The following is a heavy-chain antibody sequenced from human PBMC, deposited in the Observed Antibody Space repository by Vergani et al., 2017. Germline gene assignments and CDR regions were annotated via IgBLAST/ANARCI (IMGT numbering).Heavy chain of an antibody. CDR1: GFTFTNFA. CDR3: TRSECSGTTCYGHYFDL. D-gene: IGHD2-15*01. Sequence: EVQLLESGGNLVQPGGSLRLSCAASGFTFTNFAMTWVRQAPGEGLEWVSGIKSDGRTSYAESVRGRFTISRDTSRNAVYLQMNILRVEDTGVYYCTRSECSGTTCYGHYFDLWGHGILVTVSS. V-gene: IGHV3-66*02. CDR2: IKSDGRT. J-gene: IGHJ4*01.